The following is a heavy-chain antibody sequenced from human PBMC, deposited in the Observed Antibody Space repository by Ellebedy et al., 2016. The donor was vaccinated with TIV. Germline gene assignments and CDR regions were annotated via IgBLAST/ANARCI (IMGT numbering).Heavy chain of an antibody. CDR2: ISYDGSNK. Sequence: GESLKISXAASGFTFSSYAMHWVRQAPGKGLEWVAVISYDGSNKYYADSVKGRFTISRDNSKNTLYLQMNSLRAEDTAVYYCARGITMVRGACYWGQGTLVTVSS. CDR3: ARGITMVRGACY. V-gene: IGHV3-30-3*01. J-gene: IGHJ4*02. D-gene: IGHD3-10*01. CDR1: GFTFSSYA.